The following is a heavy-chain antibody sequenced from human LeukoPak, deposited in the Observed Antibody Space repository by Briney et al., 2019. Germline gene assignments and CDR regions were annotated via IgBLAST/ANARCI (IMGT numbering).Heavy chain of an antibody. CDR3: AKNYGSSYRYFFEY. CDR2: LSGSGDST. Sequence: GGSLRLSCAAFGFKSSISAMSWVRQAPGKGLEWVSALSGSGDSTYYADSVKGRFTISRDNSKNTLYLQMSSLRAEDTAVYYCAKNYGSSYRYFFEYWGQGTLVTVSS. J-gene: IGHJ4*02. CDR1: GFKSSISA. D-gene: IGHD6-13*01. V-gene: IGHV3-23*01.